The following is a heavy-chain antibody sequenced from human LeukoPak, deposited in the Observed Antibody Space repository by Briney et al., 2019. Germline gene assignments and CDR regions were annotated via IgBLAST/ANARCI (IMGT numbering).Heavy chain of an antibody. CDR1: GFTFSSYS. J-gene: IGHJ3*02. D-gene: IGHD1-26*01. CDR2: VSGSNNYI. Sequence: PGGSLRLSCVASGFTFSSYSINWVRQAPGKEPEWVSSVSGSNNYIYYADSVRGRFTISRDNARNSLYLQMNSLRAEDTAVYYYARDIVGATGDAFDIWGQGTMVTVSS. V-gene: IGHV3-21*01. CDR3: ARDIVGATGDAFDI.